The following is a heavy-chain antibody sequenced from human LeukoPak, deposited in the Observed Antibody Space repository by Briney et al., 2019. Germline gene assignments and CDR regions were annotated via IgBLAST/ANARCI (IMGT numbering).Heavy chain of an antibody. J-gene: IGHJ4*02. Sequence: PSETLSLTCTVSGESIRSSSHYWGWIRQPPGQGLEWIANIYYSGTPYYNPSLKSRVTISVDTSKNQFSLKLRSVTATDTAVYFCAKTTQQLFDFWGQGTLVTVTS. D-gene: IGHD6-13*01. V-gene: IGHV4-39*01. CDR3: AKTTQQLFDF. CDR2: IYYSGTP. CDR1: GESIRSSSHY.